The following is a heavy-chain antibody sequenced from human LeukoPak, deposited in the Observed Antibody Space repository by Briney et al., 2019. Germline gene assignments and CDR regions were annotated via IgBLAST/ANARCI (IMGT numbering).Heavy chain of an antibody. CDR1: GFTFVDYA. CDR2: ISWNSGSI. CDR3: AKDKTSGWYPGYGMDV. V-gene: IGHV3-9*01. J-gene: IGHJ6*02. Sequence: GGSLRLSCGASGFTFVDYAMHCGRQAPGKGLEWVLGISWNSGSIGYADSVKGRFTTSRDNAKNSLYLQMNSLRAEDTALYYCAKDKTSGWYPGYGMDVWGQGTTVTVSS. D-gene: IGHD6-19*01.